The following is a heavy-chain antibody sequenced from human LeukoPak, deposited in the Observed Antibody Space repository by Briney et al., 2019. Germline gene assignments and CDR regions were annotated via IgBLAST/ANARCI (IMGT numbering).Heavy chain of an antibody. CDR3: AKVGGTPSSSSYFDY. D-gene: IGHD6-6*01. J-gene: IGHJ4*02. CDR1: GFTFRSYA. V-gene: IGHV3-23*01. Sequence: GGSLRLSCAASGFTFRSYAMSWVRQAPGKGLEWVSGISGSGGSTYYADSVKGRFTISRDNPKNTLYLQMNSLRAEDTAVYYCAKVGGTPSSSSYFDYWGQGTLVTVSS. CDR2: ISGSGGST.